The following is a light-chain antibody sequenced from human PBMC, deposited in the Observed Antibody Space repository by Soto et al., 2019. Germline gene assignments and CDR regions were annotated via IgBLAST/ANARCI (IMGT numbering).Light chain of an antibody. J-gene: IGLJ2*01. V-gene: IGLV2-14*03. CDR1: SSDIGRYNY. Sequence: SALTQPASVSGTPGQSITVSCIGTSSDIGRYNYVSWYQQHPGRAPKLIIRDVSSRPSGVPTRFSGSKSGNSASLTISGLQVEDEAYYFCSSYASSNAQLFGGGTKLTVL. CDR2: DVS. CDR3: SSYASSNAQL.